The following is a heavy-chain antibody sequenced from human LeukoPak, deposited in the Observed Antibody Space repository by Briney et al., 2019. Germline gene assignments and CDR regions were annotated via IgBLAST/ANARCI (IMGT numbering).Heavy chain of an antibody. CDR1: GYTFTNYG. CDR3: ARDQRAAAGYYYYYYMDV. D-gene: IGHD6-13*01. Sequence: ASVTVSYKASGYTFTNYGISWVRQAPGQGLEGMGWISAYNGNTNYAQKLQGRVTITTDTSTSTAYMELRSLRSDDTAVYYCARDQRAAAGYYYYYYMDVWGKGTTVTVSS. V-gene: IGHV1-18*01. J-gene: IGHJ6*03. CDR2: ISAYNGNT.